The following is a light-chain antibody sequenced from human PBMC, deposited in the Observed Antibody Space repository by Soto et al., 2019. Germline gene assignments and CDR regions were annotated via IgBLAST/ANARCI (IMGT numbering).Light chain of an antibody. Sequence: DIQMTQSPSTVAAYVGDSVTITCRASQSITTWLAWYQQRTGKAPKLLIYKASTLKSGVPSRFSGSGSGTEFTLTINSLQPDDFATYYCQHYNSYSEAFGQGTRWIS. CDR2: KAS. CDR3: QHYNSYSEA. CDR1: QSITTW. V-gene: IGKV1-5*03. J-gene: IGKJ1*01.